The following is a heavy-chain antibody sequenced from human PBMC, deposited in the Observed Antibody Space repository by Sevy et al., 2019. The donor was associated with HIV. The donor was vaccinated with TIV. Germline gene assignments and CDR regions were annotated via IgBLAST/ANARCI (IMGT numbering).Heavy chain of an antibody. J-gene: IGHJ4*02. V-gene: IGHV3-23*01. Sequence: GGSLRLSCAASGFTFSSYAMSWVRQAPGKGLEWVSAISGSGGSTYYADSVKGRFTISRDNSKNTLYLQMNSLRAEDTAVYYCAKDREVRGVIIFYFDYWGQGTLVNVSS. D-gene: IGHD3-10*01. CDR3: AKDREVRGVIIFYFDY. CDR1: GFTFSSYA. CDR2: ISGSGGST.